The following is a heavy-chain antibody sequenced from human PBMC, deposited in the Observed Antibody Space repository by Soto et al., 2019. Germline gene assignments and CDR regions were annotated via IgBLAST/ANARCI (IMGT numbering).Heavy chain of an antibody. CDR2: IKPGTGDT. V-gene: IGHV1-3*01. J-gene: IGHJ4*02. CDR3: ARGYYYDSSGYYLDH. Sequence: SVKVSCKASGYSFTSHVIHWVRQAPGERLEWMGWIKPGTGDTKYLQKLQGRVTISRDTSANIVYMELSSLRSEDTAVYYCARGYYYDSSGYYLDHWGKGTLVTGS. D-gene: IGHD3-22*01. CDR1: GYSFTSHV.